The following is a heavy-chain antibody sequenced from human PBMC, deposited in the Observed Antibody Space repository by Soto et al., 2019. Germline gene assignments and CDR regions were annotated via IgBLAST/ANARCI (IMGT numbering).Heavy chain of an antibody. V-gene: IGHV4-30-4*01. J-gene: IGHJ4*02. CDR2: IYYSGAP. CDR3: ARGAYSDSSSYFDY. D-gene: IGHD6-6*01. CDR1: GGSISSGVYY. Sequence: PSETLSLTCTVSGGSISSGVYYWSWIRQPPGKVLEWIGYIYYSGAPYFSPSLQSRLSMSVDTSKNQFSLRLSSVTAADTAVYFCARGAYSDSSSYFDYWGQGTLVTVSS.